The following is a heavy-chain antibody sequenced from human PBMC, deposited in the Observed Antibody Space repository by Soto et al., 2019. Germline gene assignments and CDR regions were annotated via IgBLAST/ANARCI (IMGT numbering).Heavy chain of an antibody. Sequence: GGSLRLSCAASGFTFSSYAMHWVRQAPGKGLEYVSAISSNGGSTYYANSVKGRFTISRDNSKNTLYLQMGSLRAEDMAVYYCARAYHDYGDYYFVYWGQGTLVTVSS. V-gene: IGHV3-64*01. D-gene: IGHD4-17*01. CDR2: ISSNGGST. J-gene: IGHJ4*02. CDR1: GFTFSSYA. CDR3: ARAYHDYGDYYFVY.